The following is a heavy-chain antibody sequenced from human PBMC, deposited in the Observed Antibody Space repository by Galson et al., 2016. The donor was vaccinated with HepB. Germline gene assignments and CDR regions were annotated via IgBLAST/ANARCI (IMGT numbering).Heavy chain of an antibody. J-gene: IGHJ4*02. CDR1: GFSISSYS. Sequence: SLRLSCAASGFSISSYSFNWVRQAPGKGLEWVSHIGSGGSTISCADSVKGRFTISRDFSKNTMYLQMSSLRTEDTAVYYCVKDRGRTIRDFDVWGQGTLVTVSS. D-gene: IGHD5-24*01. CDR2: IGSGGSTI. V-gene: IGHV3-48*01. CDR3: VKDRGRTIRDFDV.